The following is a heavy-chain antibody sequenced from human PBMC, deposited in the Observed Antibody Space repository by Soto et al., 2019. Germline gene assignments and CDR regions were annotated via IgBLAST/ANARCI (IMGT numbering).Heavy chain of an antibody. J-gene: IGHJ4*02. Sequence: QVQLQESGPGLVKPSQTLSLTCTVSGGSFNSDGYYWSWIRQHPEKGLEWIGYIYSSGTTYYNPSLRSQISISMETSKNQFSLELTSVTAADTAVYFCPRGSRDTAVVLPRFDFWGQGTLVTVSS. CDR3: PRGSRDTAVVLPRFDF. D-gene: IGHD5-18*01. CDR2: IYSSGTT. CDR1: GGSFNSDGYY. V-gene: IGHV4-31*01.